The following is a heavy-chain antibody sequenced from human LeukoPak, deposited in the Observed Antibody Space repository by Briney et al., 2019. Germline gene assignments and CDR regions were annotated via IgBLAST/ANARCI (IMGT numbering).Heavy chain of an antibody. CDR2: IFHSGNT. V-gene: IGHV4-59*01. J-gene: IGHJ4*02. Sequence: SETLSLTCTVSGDSISSYFWNWIRQPPGKGLEWIGNIFHSGNTDYNPSLKSRVTISIDTSKNQFSLKLSSVTAADTAVYYCARTQMYYDILTGYYKYFDYWGREILVTVSS. CDR1: GDSISSYF. CDR3: ARTQMYYDILTGYYKYFDY. D-gene: IGHD3-9*01.